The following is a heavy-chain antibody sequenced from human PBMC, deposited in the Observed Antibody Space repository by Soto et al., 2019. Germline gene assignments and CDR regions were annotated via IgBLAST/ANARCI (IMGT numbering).Heavy chain of an antibody. D-gene: IGHD3-10*01. CDR3: ARGAYMVRGVTSAFDI. V-gene: IGHV1-69*06. Sequence: SVKVSCKASGGTFSSYAISWVRQAPGQGLEWMGGIIPIFGTANYAQKFQGRVTITADKSTSTAYMELSSLRSEDTAVYYCARGAYMVRGVTSAFDIWGQGTMVTVSS. CDR1: GGTFSSYA. J-gene: IGHJ3*02. CDR2: IIPIFGTA.